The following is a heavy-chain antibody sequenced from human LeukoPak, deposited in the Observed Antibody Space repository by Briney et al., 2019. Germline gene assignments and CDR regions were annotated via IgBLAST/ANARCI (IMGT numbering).Heavy chain of an antibody. D-gene: IGHD3-10*01. CDR2: IYSGGST. V-gene: IGHV3-53*01. Sequence: GGSLRLSCAASGFTVSNKYMSWVRQTPGKGLEWVSVIYSGGSTYYADSVKGRFTISKDNSKNTLYLQMNSLRAEDTAVYYCAKDQEFYGSGSDFVDYWGQGTLVTVSS. CDR1: GFTVSNKY. CDR3: AKDQEFYGSGSDFVDY. J-gene: IGHJ4*02.